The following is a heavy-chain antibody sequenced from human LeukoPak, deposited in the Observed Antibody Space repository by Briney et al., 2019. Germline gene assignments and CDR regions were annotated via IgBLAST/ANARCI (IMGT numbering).Heavy chain of an antibody. V-gene: IGHV3-23*01. D-gene: IGHD3-16*01. Sequence: ETLSLTCAVYGGSFSGYYWSWVRQAPGKGLEWVSTLSGSGSNTYYADSVKGRFTISRDNSKNTLYLQLNSLRAEDTAVFYCAKGGEFYYYGLDVWGQGTTVTVSS. J-gene: IGHJ6*02. CDR1: GGSFSGYY. CDR2: LSGSGSNT. CDR3: AKGGEFYYYGLDV.